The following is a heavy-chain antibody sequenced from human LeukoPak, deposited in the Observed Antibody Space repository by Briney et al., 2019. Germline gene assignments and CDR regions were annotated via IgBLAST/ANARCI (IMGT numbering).Heavy chain of an antibody. D-gene: IGHD6-19*01. V-gene: IGHV4-61*02. CDR3: ARETQGIAVAGKYYFDY. CDR2: IYTSGST. CDR1: GGSISSGSYY. Sequence: SETLSLTCTVSGGSISSGSYYWSWIRQPAGKGLEWIGSIYTSGSTNYNPSLKSRVTISVDTSKNQFSLKLSSVTAADTAVYYCARETQGIAVAGKYYFDYWGRGTLVTVSS. J-gene: IGHJ4*02.